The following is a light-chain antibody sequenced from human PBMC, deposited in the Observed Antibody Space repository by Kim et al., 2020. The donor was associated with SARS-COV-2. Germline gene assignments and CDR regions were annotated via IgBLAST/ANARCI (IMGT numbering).Light chain of an antibody. CDR3: QHYNSASA. V-gene: IGKV1-5*03. CDR2: KAS. J-gene: IGKJ1*01. CDR1: QSIDIW. Sequence: DIQMTQSPSTLSASVGDRVTITCRASQSIDIWLAWYQQKPGKVPKLLIYKASTLESGVPSRFSGSGSGTEFTLTISSLQPNDFATYYCQHYNSASAFGQGTKVDIK.